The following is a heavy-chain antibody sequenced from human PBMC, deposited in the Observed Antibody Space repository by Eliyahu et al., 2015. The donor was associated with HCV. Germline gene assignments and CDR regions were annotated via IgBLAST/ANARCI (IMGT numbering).Heavy chain of an antibody. Sequence: EVQLVQSGAEAKKPGESLKISCKGSEYDFPSHWIGWVRQMPGKGLEWVGIIYPGNSNVRYSPSLQGRVIISADKSTSTAYLQWSSLKASDSGVYYCARRRDIDCSDANCYHNWFDPWGQGTLVTVSS. J-gene: IGHJ5*02. CDR1: EYDFPSHW. D-gene: IGHD2-15*01. V-gene: IGHV5-51*01. CDR3: ARRRDIDCSDANCYHNWFDP. CDR2: IYPGNSNV.